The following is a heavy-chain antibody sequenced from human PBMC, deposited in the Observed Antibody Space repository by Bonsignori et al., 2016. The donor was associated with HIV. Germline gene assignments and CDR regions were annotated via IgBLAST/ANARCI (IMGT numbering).Heavy chain of an antibody. D-gene: IGHD6-13*01. CDR2: IYSGGST. J-gene: IGHJ3*02. CDR3: ARAAKGRAFDT. V-gene: IGHV3-66*01. Sequence: WIRQPPGKGLEWVSVIYSGGSTYYADSVKGRFTISRDNSKNTLYLQMNSLRAEDTAVYSCARAAKGRAFDTWGQGTMVTVSS.